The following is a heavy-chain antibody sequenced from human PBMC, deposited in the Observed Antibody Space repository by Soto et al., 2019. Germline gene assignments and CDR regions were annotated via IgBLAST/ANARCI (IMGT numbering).Heavy chain of an antibody. J-gene: IGHJ6*02. D-gene: IGHD3-10*01. CDR3: ARDRGRRYGMDV. Sequence: PSETLSLTCAVSGGAISSGGYSWSWIRQPPGKGLEWIGYIYHSGSTYYNPSLKSRVTISVDRSKKQFSLKLSSVTAADTAVYYCARDRGRRYGMDVWGQGTTVTVSS. CDR2: IYHSGST. V-gene: IGHV4-30-2*01. CDR1: GGAISSGGYS.